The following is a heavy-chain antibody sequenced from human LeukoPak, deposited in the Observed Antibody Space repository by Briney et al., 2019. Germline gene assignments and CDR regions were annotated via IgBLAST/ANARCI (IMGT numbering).Heavy chain of an antibody. D-gene: IGHD3-22*01. CDR2: VSYTGRT. CDR1: GGFLSGHY. CDR3: ARLLDNDISGDLDTFDV. V-gene: IGHV4-59*11. Sequence: SETLSLTCTVSGGFLSGHYWSWIRQPPGKRLEWIGYVSYTGRTKYNPSLQSRVTISIDTSKSQFSLKLTSVTSADTAVYSCARLLDNDISGDLDTFDVWGQGTTVIVSS. J-gene: IGHJ3*01.